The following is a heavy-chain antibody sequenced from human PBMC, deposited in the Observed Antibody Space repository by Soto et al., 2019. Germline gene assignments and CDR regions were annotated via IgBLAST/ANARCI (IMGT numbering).Heavy chain of an antibody. CDR2: ISSNGVST. CDR3: AKDLAGIAAAGFDY. J-gene: IGHJ4*02. V-gene: IGHV3-64*04. CDR1: GFTFSNYA. D-gene: IGHD6-13*01. Sequence: GGSLRLSCSASGFTFSNYAMYWVRQAPGKGLEYVSAISSNGVSTYYAYSVKGRFTISRDNSKNTLYLQMNSLRAEDTAVYYCAKDLAGIAAAGFDYWGQGTLVTVSS.